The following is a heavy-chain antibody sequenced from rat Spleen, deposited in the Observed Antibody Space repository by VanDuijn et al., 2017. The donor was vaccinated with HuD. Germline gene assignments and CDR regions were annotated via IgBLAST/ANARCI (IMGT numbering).Heavy chain of an antibody. CDR2: IRTKPKNYAT. CDR1: GFTFSNAA. D-gene: IGHD1-2*01. V-gene: IGHV10-5*01. CDR3: TALFITIAAISTWGYVMDA. J-gene: IGHJ4*01. Sequence: VQVVESGGGLVQPKESLKISCAASGFTFSNAAIYWVRQAPGKGLEWVARIRTKPKNYATYYADSVKGRFTISRDESKSMVFLQMDNLKTEDTAMYYCTALFITIAAISTWGYVMDAWGQGASVTVSS.